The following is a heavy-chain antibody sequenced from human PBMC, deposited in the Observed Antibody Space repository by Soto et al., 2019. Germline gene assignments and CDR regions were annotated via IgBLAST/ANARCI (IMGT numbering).Heavy chain of an antibody. CDR3: ARMVGATLVDF. Sequence: QVQLQESGPGLVRPSGTLSLTCAVSGASISSTTSGNWWSWVRQPPGKGLEWIGEIYHSGSTNYTPAVQSRVTLSVDKSKHQFSLMLSSVPAADTAVYYCARMVGATLVDFWGQGTLVTVSS. CDR2: IYHSGST. D-gene: IGHD1-26*01. J-gene: IGHJ4*02. V-gene: IGHV4-4*02. CDR1: GASISSTTSGNW.